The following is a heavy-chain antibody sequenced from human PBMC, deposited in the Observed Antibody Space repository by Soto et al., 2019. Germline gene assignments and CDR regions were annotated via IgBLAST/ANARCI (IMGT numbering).Heavy chain of an antibody. V-gene: IGHV1-18*01. CDR2: ISTYTGNT. J-gene: IGHJ5*02. Sequence: GASVKVSCKASGYTFTSYGISWVRQAPGQGLEWMGWISTYTGNTEYSQMLQDRVTMTTDTPTSTAYLELRSLRSDDTAVYYCARVTACGGRCYSGSQGGDGWFDPWGQGTLVTVSS. CDR1: GYTFTSYG. CDR3: ARVTACGGRCYSGSQGGDGWFDP. D-gene: IGHD2-15*01.